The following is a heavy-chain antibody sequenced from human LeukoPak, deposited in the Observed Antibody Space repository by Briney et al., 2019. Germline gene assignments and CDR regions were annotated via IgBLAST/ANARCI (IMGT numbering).Heavy chain of an antibody. J-gene: IGHJ4*02. Sequence: GGSLRLSCAASGFTFSSYAMHWVRQAPGKGLEWVSGISWNSGSIGYADSVKGRFTISRDNAKNSLYLQMNSLRAEDTALYYCARGRNYGVGPSFDYWGQGTLVIVS. CDR1: GFTFSSYA. D-gene: IGHD3-3*01. CDR3: ARGRNYGVGPSFDY. CDR2: ISWNSGSI. V-gene: IGHV3-9*01.